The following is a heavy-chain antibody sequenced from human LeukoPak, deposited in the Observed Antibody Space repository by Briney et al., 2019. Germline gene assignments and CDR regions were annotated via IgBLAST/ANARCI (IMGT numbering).Heavy chain of an antibody. CDR3: SRESGAFCPFGY. D-gene: IGHD1-26*01. Sequence: SETLSLTCTVSGGSIGSSSYYWGWIRQPPGEGLEWIGSIYYSGNTYYNPSLNGRVTMSLDESSNQLSLKLTSVTAADTAIYYCSRESGAFCPFGYWGQGTLVIVPS. CDR2: IYYSGNT. V-gene: IGHV4-39*07. CDR1: GGSIGSSSYY. J-gene: IGHJ4*02.